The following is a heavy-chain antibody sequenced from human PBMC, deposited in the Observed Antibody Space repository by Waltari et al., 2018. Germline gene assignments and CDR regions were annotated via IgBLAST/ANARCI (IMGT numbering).Heavy chain of an antibody. CDR2: ISGSGGRT. CDR3: ANSIAVAGVFDY. J-gene: IGHJ4*02. Sequence: EVQLLESGGGLVQPGGSLRLSCAASGFPFSSYAMSWVRQAPGKGLEWVSAISGSGGRTYYADSVKGRFTISRDNSKNTLYLQMNSLRAEDTAVYYCANSIAVAGVFDYWGQGTLVTVSS. D-gene: IGHD6-19*01. CDR1: GFPFSSYA. V-gene: IGHV3-23*01.